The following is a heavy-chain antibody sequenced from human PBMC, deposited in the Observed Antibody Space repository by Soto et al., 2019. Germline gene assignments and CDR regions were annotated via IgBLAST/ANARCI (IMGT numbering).Heavy chain of an antibody. D-gene: IGHD3-10*01. V-gene: IGHV3-23*01. CDR3: VKNSGWFNT. CDR2: IDGSGGIT. CDR1: GFTFGTTD. Sequence: GGSLRLSCAASGFTFGTTDMSWVRQAPGEGLEWVSTIDGSGGITYYADSVKGRFTISRDNSRNTVYLQMNSLRGDDTALYYCVKNSGWFNTWGQGALVTVPQ. J-gene: IGHJ5*02.